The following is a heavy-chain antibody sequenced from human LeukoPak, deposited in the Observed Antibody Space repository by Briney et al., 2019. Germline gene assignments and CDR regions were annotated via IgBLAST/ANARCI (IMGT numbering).Heavy chain of an antibody. Sequence: PSETLSLTCAVYGGSFSGYYWSWIRQPPGKGLEWIGEINHSGSTNYNPSLKSRVTISVDTSKNQFSLKLSSVTAADTAVYYCARQSIVVVPAATRDNWFDPWGQGTLVTVSS. D-gene: IGHD2-2*01. CDR2: INHSGST. CDR1: GGSFSGYY. V-gene: IGHV4-34*01. J-gene: IGHJ5*02. CDR3: ARQSIVVVPAATRDNWFDP.